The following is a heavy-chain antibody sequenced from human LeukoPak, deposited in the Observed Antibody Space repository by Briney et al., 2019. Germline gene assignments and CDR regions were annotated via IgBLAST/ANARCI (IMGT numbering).Heavy chain of an antibody. Sequence: SETLSLTCAVYGGSFSGYYWSWIRQPPGKGLEWIGEINHSGSTNYNPSPKRRVTISVDTSKNQFSLKLSSVTAADTAVYYCARDLSGDYSGWFDPWGQGTLVTVSS. CDR3: ARDLSGDYSGWFDP. CDR1: GGSFSGYY. CDR2: INHSGST. J-gene: IGHJ5*02. D-gene: IGHD4-17*01. V-gene: IGHV4-34*01.